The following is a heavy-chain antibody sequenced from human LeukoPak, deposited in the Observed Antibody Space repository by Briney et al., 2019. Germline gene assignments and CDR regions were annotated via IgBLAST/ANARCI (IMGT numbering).Heavy chain of an antibody. CDR2: INPNSGGT. D-gene: IGHD1-26*01. J-gene: IGHJ3*02. V-gene: IGHV1-2*06. Sequence: ASVKVSCKASGYTFTGYYMHWVRQAPGQGLEWMGRINPNSGGTNYAQKFQGRVIMTRDTSISTAYMELSRLRSDDTAVYYCARLRELPQHDAFDIWGQGTMVTVSS. CDR1: GYTFTGYY. CDR3: ARLRELPQHDAFDI.